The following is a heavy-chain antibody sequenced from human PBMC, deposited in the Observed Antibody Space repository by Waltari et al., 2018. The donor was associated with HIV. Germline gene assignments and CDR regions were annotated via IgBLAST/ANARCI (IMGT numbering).Heavy chain of an antibody. V-gene: IGHV3-66*02. Sequence: EVQLVESGGGLVQPGGSLRLSCVVSGFTVSSNYMSWVRQAPGKGLEWVSVIYSGGSTYYADSVKGRFIISRDNSMNTLYLQMNSLRVEDTAVYYCARGSIRRVFDIWGQGTLVTVSS. CDR2: IYSGGST. D-gene: IGHD3-10*01. CDR3: ARGSIRRVFDI. CDR1: GFTVSSNY. J-gene: IGHJ3*02.